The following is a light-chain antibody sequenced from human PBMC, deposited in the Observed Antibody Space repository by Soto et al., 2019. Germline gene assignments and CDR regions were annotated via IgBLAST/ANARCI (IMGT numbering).Light chain of an antibody. V-gene: IGLV1-40*01. CDR3: QSYDFTLGAFWV. CDR2: GTS. CDR1: ASNIGANYD. Sequence: QSVLTQQPSVSGAPGQRVTISCTGGASNIGANYDVHWYQQLPGTAPKLLIYGTSNRPSGVPDRFSGSKSGTSASLAITGLQAEDEAHYFCQSYDFTLGAFWVFGGGTKVTVL. J-gene: IGLJ3*02.